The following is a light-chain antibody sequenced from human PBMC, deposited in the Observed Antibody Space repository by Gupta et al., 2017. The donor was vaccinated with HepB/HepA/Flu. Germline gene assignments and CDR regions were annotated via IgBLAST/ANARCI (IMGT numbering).Light chain of an antibody. CDR3: QQRSNWTPWT. CDR1: QSVSSY. Sequence: EIVLTQSPAPMSLSPGERATLSCRASQSVSSYLAWYQQKPGQAPRLLIYDASNRATGVPARFSGRGSGTDFTLTISSLEPEDFAVYYCQQRSNWTPWTFGQGTKVEIK. J-gene: IGKJ1*01. CDR2: DAS. V-gene: IGKV3-11*01.